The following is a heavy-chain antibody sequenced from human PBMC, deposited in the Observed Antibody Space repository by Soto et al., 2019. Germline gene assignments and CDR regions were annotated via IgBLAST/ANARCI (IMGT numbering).Heavy chain of an antibody. CDR1: GFTFNNHV. J-gene: IGHJ5*02. Sequence: EVLLLESGGGLVQPGGSLRLSCAASGFTFNNHVITWVRQAPGKGLEWISGISGSGGGPTYADSVKGRFTISRDNSKNTLYLQMNSLRAEDTALYYCAKCPSSNSCYGMRLDTWGQGTLVTVSS. CDR2: ISGSGGGP. D-gene: IGHD2-2*01. CDR3: AKCPSSNSCYGMRLDT. V-gene: IGHV3-23*01.